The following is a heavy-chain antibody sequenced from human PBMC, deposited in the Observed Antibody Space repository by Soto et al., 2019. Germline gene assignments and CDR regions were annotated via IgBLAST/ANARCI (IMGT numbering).Heavy chain of an antibody. Sequence: QVQLVESGGGVVQPGRSLRLSCAASGFTFSTFAMHWVRQAPGKGLEWVTLISYDGSSKYYADSVKGRFTISRDNSKNTLHLQMHSLRGEDTAVYYCARENTDWHFDYWGQGTLVTVSS. D-gene: IGHD3-9*01. CDR1: GFTFSTFA. V-gene: IGHV3-30-3*01. J-gene: IGHJ4*02. CDR3: ARENTDWHFDY. CDR2: ISYDGSSK.